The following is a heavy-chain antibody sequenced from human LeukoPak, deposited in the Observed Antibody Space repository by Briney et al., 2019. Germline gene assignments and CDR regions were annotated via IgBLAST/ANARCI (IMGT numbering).Heavy chain of an antibody. CDR1: GFIFNNYA. V-gene: IGHV3-9*01. CDR2: ISWNSGSI. J-gene: IGHJ4*02. CDR3: ASHGLTYSNYFDY. D-gene: IGHD4-11*01. Sequence: GGSLRLSCAGSGFIFNNYAMHWVRQPPGKGLEWVSGISWNSGSIDYADSVKGRFTISRDNAKNSLYLQMNSLRVEDTAFYYCASHGLTYSNYFDYWGQGTLVTVSS.